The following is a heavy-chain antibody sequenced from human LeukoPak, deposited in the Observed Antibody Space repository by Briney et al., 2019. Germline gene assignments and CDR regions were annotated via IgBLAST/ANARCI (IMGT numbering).Heavy chain of an antibody. CDR2: ISSGGSTK. CDR3: ARDQYDTWSRRGNFDS. V-gene: IGHV3-48*04. D-gene: IGHD3/OR15-3a*01. CDR1: GFTFSSYS. Sequence: GGSLRLSCVASGFTFSSYSMNWVRQAPGKGLEWLSYISSGGSTKYYADSVKGRFTISRDNTKNSLYLQMNSLRAEDTAVFYCARDQYDTWSRRGNFDSWGQGTLVIVSS. J-gene: IGHJ4*02.